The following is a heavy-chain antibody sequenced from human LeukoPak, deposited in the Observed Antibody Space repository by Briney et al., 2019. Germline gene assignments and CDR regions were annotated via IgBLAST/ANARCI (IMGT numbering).Heavy chain of an antibody. CDR2: IYYSGST. V-gene: IGHV4-59*01. CDR1: GGSISSYY. J-gene: IGHJ3*02. CDR3: ARDRSGSCNGDAFDI. D-gene: IGHD1-26*01. Sequence: SETLSLTCTVSGGSISSYYCSWIRQPPEKGLEWIGYIYYSGSTNYNSSLKSRVTISVDTSKNQFSLKLGSVTAADTAVYYCARDRSGSCNGDAFDIWGQGTMVTVSS.